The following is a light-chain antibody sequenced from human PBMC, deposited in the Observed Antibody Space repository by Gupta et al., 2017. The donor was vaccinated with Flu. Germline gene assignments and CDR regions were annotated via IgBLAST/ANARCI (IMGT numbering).Light chain of an antibody. V-gene: IGKV1-5*03. Sequence: PSTLSASIGDRVTITCRASQSISSWLAWYQQKPGKAPKLLMYKASSLESGVPSRFSGSGSETEFTLTISSLQPDDLATYYCQQYSTSSRRFGQGTKLEIK. CDR3: QQYSTSSRR. CDR2: KAS. J-gene: IGKJ1*01. CDR1: QSISSW.